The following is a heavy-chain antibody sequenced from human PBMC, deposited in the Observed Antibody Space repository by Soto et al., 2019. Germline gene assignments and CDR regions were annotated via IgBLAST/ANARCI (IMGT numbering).Heavy chain of an antibody. J-gene: IGHJ4*02. V-gene: IGHV3-48*01. CDR2: ISSSSSTM. CDR1: GFSFSNYN. D-gene: IGHD2-21*01. CDR3: ARAGVSCGGDCYWNYYFDY. Sequence: GGSLRLSCAASGFSFSNYNMNWVRQAPGKGLEWVSYISSSSSTMYYADSVKGRFTNSRDNAKNSLYLQMNSLRAEDTAVYYCARAGVSCGGDCYWNYYFDYWGQGTLVTVSS.